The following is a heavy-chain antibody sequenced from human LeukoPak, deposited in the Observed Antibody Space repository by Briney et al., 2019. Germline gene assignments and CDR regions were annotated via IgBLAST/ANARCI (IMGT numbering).Heavy chain of an antibody. Sequence: TSETLSLTCAVYGGSFSGYYWSWLRQPPGKGLEWIGEINHSGSTKYNPSLKNQVTISVDTSKNQFSLKLSSVTAADTAVYYCARQIDPWAPFDPWGQGTLVTVSS. CDR2: INHSGST. V-gene: IGHV4-34*01. CDR1: GGSFSGYY. CDR3: ARQIDPWAPFDP. D-gene: IGHD3-9*01. J-gene: IGHJ5*02.